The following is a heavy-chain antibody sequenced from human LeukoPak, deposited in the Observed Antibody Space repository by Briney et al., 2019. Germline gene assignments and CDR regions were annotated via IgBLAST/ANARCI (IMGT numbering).Heavy chain of an antibody. CDR1: GGLLSSGSSY. CDR3: ATDTYMDTFNY. D-gene: IGHD2/OR15-2a*01. CDR2: IYTSGSI. Sequence: SETLSLTCTVSGGLLSSGSSYWSWIRQPAGTGLEWIGRIYTSGSIDYNPSLKSRVSFSVDTSKNQFSLKLSSVTAADTAVYYCATDTYMDTFNYWGQGTLVTVSS. J-gene: IGHJ4*02. V-gene: IGHV4-61*02.